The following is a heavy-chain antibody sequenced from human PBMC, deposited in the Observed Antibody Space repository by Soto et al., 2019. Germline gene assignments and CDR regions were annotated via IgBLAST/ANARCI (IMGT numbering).Heavy chain of an antibody. CDR3: ANSIVVVPAAMFSVYYYMDV. CDR2: ISGSGGST. V-gene: IGHV3-23*01. D-gene: IGHD2-2*01. Sequence: GGSLRLSCAASGFTFSSYAMSWVRQALGKGLEWVSAISGSGGSTYYADSVKGRFTISRDNSKNTLYLQMNSLRAEDTAVYYCANSIVVVPAAMFSVYYYMDVWGKGTTITVSS. J-gene: IGHJ6*03. CDR1: GFTFSSYA.